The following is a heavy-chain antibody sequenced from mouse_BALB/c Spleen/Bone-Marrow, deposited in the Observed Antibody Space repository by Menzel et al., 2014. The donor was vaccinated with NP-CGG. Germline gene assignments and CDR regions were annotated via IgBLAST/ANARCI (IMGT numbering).Heavy chain of an antibody. CDR2: IVPANGYT. J-gene: IGHJ4*01. Sequence: LVKPGASVTLSCTASGFNIYDTYMHWVKQRPEQGLEWIGRIVPANGYTKFHPKYQGKATKTADRSAYTAYLQRSRLTSEDTARSSWTRWEYYAMDYWGQGTSVTVPS. CDR1: GFNIYDTY. D-gene: IGHD2-13*01. V-gene: IGHV14-3*02. CDR3: TRWEYYAMDY.